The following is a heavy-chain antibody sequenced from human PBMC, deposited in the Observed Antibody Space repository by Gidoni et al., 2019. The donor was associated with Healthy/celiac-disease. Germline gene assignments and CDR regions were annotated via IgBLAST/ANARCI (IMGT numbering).Heavy chain of an antibody. D-gene: IGHD2-15*01. CDR1: GGSISSGGYY. CDR3: ARSVVVAATVWFDP. Sequence: QVQLQESGPGLVKPSQTLSLTCTVSGGSISSGGYYWSWIRQHPGKGLEWIGYIYYSGSTYYNPSLKSRVTISVDTSKNQFSLKLSSVTAADTAVYYCARSVVVAATVWFDPWGQGTLVTVS. CDR2: IYYSGST. J-gene: IGHJ5*02. V-gene: IGHV4-31*03.